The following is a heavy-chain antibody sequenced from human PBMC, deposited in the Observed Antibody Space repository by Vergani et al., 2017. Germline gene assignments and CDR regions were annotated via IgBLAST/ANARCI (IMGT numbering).Heavy chain of an antibody. CDR2: IYYSGST. V-gene: IGHV4-59*01. D-gene: IGHD6-19*01. J-gene: IGHJ4*02. Sequence: QVQLQQWGAGLLKPSETLSLTCTVSGGSISSYYWSWIRQPPGKGLEWIGYIYYSGSTNYNPSRKSRVTISVDTSKNQFSLKLSSVTAADTAVYYCARFLGIAVAGTFDYWGQGTLVTVSS. CDR3: ARFLGIAVAGTFDY. CDR1: GGSISSYY.